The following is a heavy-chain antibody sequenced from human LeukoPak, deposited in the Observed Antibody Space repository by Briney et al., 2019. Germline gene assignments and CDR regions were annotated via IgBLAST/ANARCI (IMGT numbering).Heavy chain of an antibody. CDR2: ISGSGGST. V-gene: IGHV3-23*01. Sequence: GGSLRLSSAASGFTLSSYAMNWVRQAPGKGLEWVSAISGSGGSTYYADSVKGRFTISRDNSKNTLYLQMNSLRAEDTAVYYCAYDGSSSPYWGQGTLVTVSS. D-gene: IGHD6-13*01. CDR1: GFTLSSYA. J-gene: IGHJ4*02. CDR3: AYDGSSSPY.